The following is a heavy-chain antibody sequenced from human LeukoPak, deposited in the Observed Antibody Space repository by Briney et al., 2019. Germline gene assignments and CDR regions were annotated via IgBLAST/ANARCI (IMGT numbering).Heavy chain of an antibody. CDR2: ISGSGANT. CDR1: GFTYGSYA. D-gene: IGHD2-2*01. CDR3: AKGGDCTSTSCYIDY. Sequence: GGSLRLSCAASGFTYGSYAMAWVRQAPGKGLEWVSAISGSGANTHSADSVKGRFTISRDNSKNTLCLQMNSLRAEDTAVYYCAKGGDCTSTSCYIDYWGQGTLVTVSS. V-gene: IGHV3-23*01. J-gene: IGHJ4*02.